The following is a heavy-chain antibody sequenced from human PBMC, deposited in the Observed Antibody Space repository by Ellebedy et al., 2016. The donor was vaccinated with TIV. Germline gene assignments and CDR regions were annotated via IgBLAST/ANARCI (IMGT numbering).Heavy chain of an antibody. D-gene: IGHD2-2*01. V-gene: IGHV4-4*07. CDR3: ARSYCTSARCYAHNYFDP. CDR1: GGSISSYY. J-gene: IGHJ5*02. Sequence: MPSETLSLTCTVSGGSISSYYWSWIRQPAGKGLEWIGRIYTSGSTNYNPSLKSRVTMSVDTSKNQFSLKLSSVTAADTAVYYCARSYCTSARCYAHNYFDPWGQGTLVTVSS. CDR2: IYTSGST.